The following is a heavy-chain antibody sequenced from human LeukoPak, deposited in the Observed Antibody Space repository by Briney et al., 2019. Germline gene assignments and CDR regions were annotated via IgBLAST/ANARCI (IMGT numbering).Heavy chain of an antibody. J-gene: IGHJ4*02. CDR1: GYTLTELS. V-gene: IGHV1-2*02. CDR2: INPNSGGT. Sequence: ASVKVSCKVSGYTLTELSTHWVRQAPGQGLEWMGWINPNSGGTNYAQKFQGRVTMTRDTSISTAYMELSRLRSDDTAVYYCARFEASSSSSTSYFDYWGQGTLVTVSS. D-gene: IGHD6-6*01. CDR3: ARFEASSSSSTSYFDY.